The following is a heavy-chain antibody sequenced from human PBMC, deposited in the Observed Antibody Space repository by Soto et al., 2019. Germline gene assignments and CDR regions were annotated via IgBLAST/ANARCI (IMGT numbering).Heavy chain of an antibody. V-gene: IGHV4-31*03. CDR2: IYYSGST. CDR1: GGSISSGGYY. D-gene: IGHD6-6*01. J-gene: IGHJ4*02. CDR3: ARASSPPAYFDY. Sequence: PSETLSLTCTVSGGSISSGGYYWSWIRQHPGKGLEWIGYIYYSGSTYYKQSLKSRVTISVDTSKNQFSLKLSSVTAADTAVYYCARASSPPAYFDYWGQGTLVTVSS.